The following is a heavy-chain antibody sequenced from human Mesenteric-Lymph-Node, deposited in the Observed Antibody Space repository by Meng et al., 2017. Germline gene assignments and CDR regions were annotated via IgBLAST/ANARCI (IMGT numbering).Heavy chain of an antibody. D-gene: IGHD6-13*01. CDR2: ISSKAYGGTT. CDR3: ARGSSWYGAESYFDY. V-gene: IGHV3-49*03. CDR1: GFTFGDYA. Sequence: GESLKISCTASGFTFGDYAMSWLRQAPGKGLEWVGFISSKAYGGTTEYAASVKGRFTISRDDSKSIAYMQMNSLKTEDTAVYYCARGSSWYGAESYFDYWGQGTLVTVSS. J-gene: IGHJ4*02.